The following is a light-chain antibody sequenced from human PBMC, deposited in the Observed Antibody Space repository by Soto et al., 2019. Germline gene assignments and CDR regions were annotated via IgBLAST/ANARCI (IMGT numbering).Light chain of an antibody. V-gene: IGKV3-15*01. J-gene: IGKJ1*01. Sequence: EIVVTQSPATLSVSPGERATLSCRASQSVSSNLAWYQQKPGQAPRLLIYGASTRATGIPARFSGSGSGTEFTLTISSLQSEDFAVYYCQKYNSARSWTFGQGTKVDIK. CDR2: GAS. CDR3: QKYNSARSWT. CDR1: QSVSSN.